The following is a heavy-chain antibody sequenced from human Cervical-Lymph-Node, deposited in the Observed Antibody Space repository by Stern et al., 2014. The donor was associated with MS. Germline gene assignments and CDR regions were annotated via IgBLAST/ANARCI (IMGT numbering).Heavy chain of an antibody. Sequence: VQLQESGPGLVKPSETLSLTCSVSGDSISGNYWSWIRQPPGKGLEWIGYIYYTGSTNYNPSRKSRVTISIDTSKTQFSLRLNSVTAADTAVYYCARVVVLAGSRWFDPWGQGILVSVSS. V-gene: IGHV4-59*01. CDR1: GDSISGNY. J-gene: IGHJ5*02. CDR3: ARVVVLAGSRWFDP. CDR2: IYYTGST. D-gene: IGHD2-15*01.